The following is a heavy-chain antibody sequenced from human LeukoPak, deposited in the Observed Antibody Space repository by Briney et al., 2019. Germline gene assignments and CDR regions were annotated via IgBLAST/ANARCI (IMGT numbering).Heavy chain of an antibody. D-gene: IGHD2-2*01. CDR1: GGSIYSNSDY. V-gene: IGHV4-39*01. CDR3: ARGKSTYGLSDY. CDR2: VYYSGIS. Sequence: PSETLSLTCTVSGGSIYSNSDYWGWIRQPPGKGLEWIGSVYYSGISNYNPSLKSRVTISVDTSKNQFSLKLKSVTAADTAVYYCARGKSTYGLSDYCGQGALVTVSS. J-gene: IGHJ4*02.